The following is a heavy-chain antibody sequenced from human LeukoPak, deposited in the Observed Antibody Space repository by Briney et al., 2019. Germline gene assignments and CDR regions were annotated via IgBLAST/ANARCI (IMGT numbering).Heavy chain of an antibody. D-gene: IGHD6-13*01. CDR3: AKLARVSGIATY. V-gene: IGHV3-23*01. CDR1: GFTFSSYA. Sequence: TGGSLRLSFAASGFTFSSYAISWVRQAPGKGLEWVSAISGSGGSTYYADSVTGRFTISRDNSKNTLYLQMNSLRAEDTAVYYCAKLARVSGIATYWGQGTLVTVSS. CDR2: ISGSGGST. J-gene: IGHJ4*02.